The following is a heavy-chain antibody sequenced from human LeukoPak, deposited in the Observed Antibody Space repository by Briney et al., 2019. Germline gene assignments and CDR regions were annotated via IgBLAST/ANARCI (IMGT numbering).Heavy chain of an antibody. CDR3: ARVPPSAHQLLSSDY. CDR2: ISANNGEI. CDR1: GYTFTNYG. D-gene: IGHD2-2*01. Sequence: ASVMVSCKASGYTFTNYGISWVRQAPGQGLEWMAWISANNGEIRYAQNLQGRLTMATDTSTSTAYMELRSLRPDDTAVYYCARVPPSAHQLLSSDYWGQGTQVTVSS. J-gene: IGHJ4*02. V-gene: IGHV1-18*04.